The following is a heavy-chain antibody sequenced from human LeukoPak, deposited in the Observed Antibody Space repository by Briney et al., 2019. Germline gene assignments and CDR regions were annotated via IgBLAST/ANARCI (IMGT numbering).Heavy chain of an antibody. Sequence: ASVTVSCKASGYTFTSYDINWVRQATGQGLEWMGWMNPNSGNTGYAQKFQGRVTMTRNTSISTAYMELSSLRSEDTAVYYCARERGYGLTEYFQHWGQGTLVTVSS. D-gene: IGHD4-17*01. J-gene: IGHJ1*01. CDR1: GYTFTSYD. CDR3: ARERGYGLTEYFQH. CDR2: MNPNSGNT. V-gene: IGHV1-8*01.